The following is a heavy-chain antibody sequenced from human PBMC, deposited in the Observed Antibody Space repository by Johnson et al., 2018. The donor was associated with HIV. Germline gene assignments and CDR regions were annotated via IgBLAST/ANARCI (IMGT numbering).Heavy chain of an antibody. CDR3: ARAGYSNYDRAFDI. Sequence: QVQLVESGGGLVKPGGSLRLSCAASGFTFSSYAMHWVRQAPGKGLEWVSGISWDGGSTYYADSVKGRFTISRDNSKNSLYLQMNSLRAEDTALYYCARAGYSNYDRAFDIWGQGTMVTVSS. CDR2: ISWDGGST. V-gene: IGHV3-64*04. D-gene: IGHD4-11*01. J-gene: IGHJ3*02. CDR1: GFTFSSYA.